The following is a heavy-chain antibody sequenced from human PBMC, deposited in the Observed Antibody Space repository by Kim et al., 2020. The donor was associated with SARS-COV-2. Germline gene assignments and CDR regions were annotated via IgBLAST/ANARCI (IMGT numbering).Heavy chain of an antibody. V-gene: IGHV1-8*01. J-gene: IGHJ5*02. D-gene: IGHD3-9*01. CDR3: ASRYYDILTGYYRHWFDP. CDR2: MNPNSGNT. Sequence: ASVKVSCKASGYTFTSYDINWVRQATGQGLEWMGWMNPNSGNTGYAQKFQGRVTMTRNTSISTAYMELSSLRSEDTAVYYCASRYYDILTGYYRHWFDPWGQGTLVTVSS. CDR1: GYTFTSYD.